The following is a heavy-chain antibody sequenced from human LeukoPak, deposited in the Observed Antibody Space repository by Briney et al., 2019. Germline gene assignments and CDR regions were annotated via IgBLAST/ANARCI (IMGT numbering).Heavy chain of an antibody. CDR3: AKWGVRRIAAAGTQDYYYGMDV. D-gene: IGHD6-13*01. Sequence: SVKVSCKASGGTFSSYSISWVRQAPGQGLEWMGGIIPIFDTADYAQKFQGRVTITADESTSTAYMELSSLRSEDTAVYYCAKWGVRRIAAAGTQDYYYGMDVWGQGTTVTVSS. J-gene: IGHJ6*02. CDR2: IIPIFDTA. CDR1: GGTFSSYS. V-gene: IGHV1-69*13.